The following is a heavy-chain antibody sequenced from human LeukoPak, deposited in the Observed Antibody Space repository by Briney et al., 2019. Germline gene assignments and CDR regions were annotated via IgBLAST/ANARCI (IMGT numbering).Heavy chain of an antibody. V-gene: IGHV4-34*01. J-gene: IGHJ4*02. Sequence: SETLSLTCAVYGGSFSDYYWSWIRQPPGKGLEWIGEINHSGRTKYNPSLKSRVTISVDTSKNQFSLKLSSVTAADTAVYYCASGWSANYFEYWGQGVLVTVSS. CDR2: INHSGRT. CDR3: ASGWSANYFEY. CDR1: GGSFSDYY.